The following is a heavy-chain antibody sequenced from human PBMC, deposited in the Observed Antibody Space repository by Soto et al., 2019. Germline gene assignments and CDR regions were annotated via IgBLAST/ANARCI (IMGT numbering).Heavy chain of an antibody. V-gene: IGHV4-59*01. CDR1: GDSISRNY. CDR2: IYYSGST. Sequence: QVQLQESGPGLVKPSETLSLTCTVSGDSISRNYWTWIRQSPGKGLEWIGHIYYSGSTKYNPSPMGRVIISIDTSKNQFSLRLTSVTAADTATYYCAIIGGDYGSNNWIDPWGQGALVTVSS. D-gene: IGHD4-17*01. CDR3: AIIGGDYGSNNWIDP. J-gene: IGHJ5*02.